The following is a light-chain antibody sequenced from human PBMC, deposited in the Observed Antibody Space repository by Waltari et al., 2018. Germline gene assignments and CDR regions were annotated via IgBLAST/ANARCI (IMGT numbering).Light chain of an antibody. J-gene: IGLJ1*01. CDR3: SSYAGSNTYI. V-gene: IGLV2-11*01. CDR2: EVS. Sequence: QAAPTQTPSVSGSPGQSVTISCAGTGSAIGYYNAVSWYQQHPGKAPKLMIYEVSKRPSGVSDRYAGSKSGNTASLTISGLQAEDEADYYCSSYAGSNTYIFGAGTRLTVL. CDR1: GSAIGYYNA.